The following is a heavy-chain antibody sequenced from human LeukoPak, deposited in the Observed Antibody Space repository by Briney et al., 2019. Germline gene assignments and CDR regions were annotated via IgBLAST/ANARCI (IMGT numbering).Heavy chain of an antibody. CDR2: INPSGVT. Sequence: GASVKVSCKASGYSFTSYSMHWVRQAPGQGLEWMGIINPSGVTTYAQKFQGRVTMTRDTSTSTVYMELSSLRSEDTAVYYCARDSVRRVVVAATRGELDYWGQGTLVIVSS. CDR3: ARDSVRRVVVAATRGELDY. V-gene: IGHV1-46*01. CDR1: GYSFTSYS. D-gene: IGHD2-15*01. J-gene: IGHJ4*02.